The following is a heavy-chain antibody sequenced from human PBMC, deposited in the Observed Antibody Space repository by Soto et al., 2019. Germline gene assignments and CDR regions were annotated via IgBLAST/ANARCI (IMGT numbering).Heavy chain of an antibody. CDR3: ASLNYDILTGYYAFDI. CDR1: GGSITSYY. CDR2: IYYSGST. D-gene: IGHD3-9*01. Sequence: SETLSLTCTVSGGSITSYYWSWIRQPPGKGLEFIGYIYYSGSTNHNPSLQSRVTISLDTAKNQFSLKLNSVTAADTAVYYCASLNYDILTGYYAFDIWGQGTMVTVSS. V-gene: IGHV4-59*01. J-gene: IGHJ3*02.